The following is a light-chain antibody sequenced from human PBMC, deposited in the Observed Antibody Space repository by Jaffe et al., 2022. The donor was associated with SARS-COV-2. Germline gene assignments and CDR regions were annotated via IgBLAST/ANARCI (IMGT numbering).Light chain of an antibody. CDR1: QSVGTS. CDR3: QQYAGSPGT. CDR2: GAS. J-gene: IGKJ1*01. Sequence: EIVLTQSPGTLSLSPGERATLSCRASQSVGTSLAWYQQKPGQAPRLFIYGASSRFTGVPDRFSGSGSGTDFTLTISRLEPEDFAVFYCQQYAGSPGTFGQGTKVESK. V-gene: IGKV3-20*01.